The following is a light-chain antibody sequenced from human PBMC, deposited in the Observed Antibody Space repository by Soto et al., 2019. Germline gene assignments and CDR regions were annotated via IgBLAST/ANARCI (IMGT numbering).Light chain of an antibody. CDR2: GAS. V-gene: IGKV3-20*01. CDR1: QSVSSSY. J-gene: IGKJ5*01. CDR3: QQYGSSPWIT. Sequence: ENVLTKSPGTLSLSKGERATLSCRASQSVSSSYLAWYQQKSGQAPRLLIYGASSRATGIADRFSGSGSGTDFTLTISRLEPEDFAVYYCQQYGSSPWITFGQGTRLEI.